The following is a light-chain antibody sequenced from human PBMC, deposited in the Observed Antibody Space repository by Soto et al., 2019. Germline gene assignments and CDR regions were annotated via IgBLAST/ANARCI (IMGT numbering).Light chain of an antibody. Sequence: QSALTQPRSVSGSPGQSVTISCTGTSSDVGGYNLVSWYQQYPGRAPKRLIYDVTKRPSGVPDRFSGSKSGNTASLTISGLQAEDEADYYGCSYAGSYTLGVFGGGTKLTVL. J-gene: IGLJ3*02. CDR3: CSYAGSYTLGV. CDR1: SSDVGGYNL. CDR2: DVT. V-gene: IGLV2-11*01.